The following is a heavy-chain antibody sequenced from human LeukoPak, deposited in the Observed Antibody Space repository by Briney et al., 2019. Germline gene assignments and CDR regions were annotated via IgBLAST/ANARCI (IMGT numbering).Heavy chain of an antibody. CDR1: GFTFSSYG. Sequence: GGSLRLSCAASGFTFSSYGMHWVRQAPGKGLEWVAFIQYDGSNKYYADSVKGRFTISRDNSKNTLYLQMNSLRAEDTAVYYCANLRDIWGQGTMVTVSS. CDR2: IQYDGSNK. J-gene: IGHJ3*02. V-gene: IGHV3-30*02. CDR3: ANLRDI.